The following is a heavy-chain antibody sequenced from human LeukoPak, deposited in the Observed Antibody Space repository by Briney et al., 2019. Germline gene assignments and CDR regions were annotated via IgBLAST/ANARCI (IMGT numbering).Heavy chain of an antibody. CDR1: GFTFSSYA. CDR3: ARDRYGSGSYYKGNWFDP. D-gene: IGHD3-10*01. CDR2: ISYDGSNK. Sequence: GGSLRLSCAASGFTFSSYAMHWVRQAPGKGLEWVAVISYDGSNKYYADSVKGRFTISRDNSKNTLYLQMNSLRAEDTAVYYYARDRYGSGSYYKGNWFDPWGQGTLVTVSS. V-gene: IGHV3-30-3*01. J-gene: IGHJ5*02.